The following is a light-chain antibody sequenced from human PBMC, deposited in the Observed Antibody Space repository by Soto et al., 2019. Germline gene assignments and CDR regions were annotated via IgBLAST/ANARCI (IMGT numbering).Light chain of an antibody. J-gene: IGKJ1*01. CDR2: KAS. V-gene: IGKV1-5*03. Sequence: DIQMTQSLSTVSASIRDRVTITCRASQSISVWLAWYQQKAGKAPNLLIYKASRLESGVPSRFSGSGSETEFTLTISGLQPGDSATYYCQQYNSYSPTFGQGTKVDIK. CDR1: QSISVW. CDR3: QQYNSYSPT.